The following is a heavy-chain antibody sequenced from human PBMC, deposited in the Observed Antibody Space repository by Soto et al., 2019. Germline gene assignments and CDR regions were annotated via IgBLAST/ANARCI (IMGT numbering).Heavy chain of an antibody. V-gene: IGHV3-48*03. CDR1: GFTFSSYS. J-gene: IGHJ4*02. Sequence: PVRSLRLSCVASGFTFSSYSMVWVRQAPGKGLEWVSYIFTTGTTIYYADSVKGRFTVARDNAKNSLFLLLNSLRAEDTAVYYCARDKDSAFDYWGQGTLVTVSS. CDR2: IFTTGTTI. CDR3: ARDKDSAFDY.